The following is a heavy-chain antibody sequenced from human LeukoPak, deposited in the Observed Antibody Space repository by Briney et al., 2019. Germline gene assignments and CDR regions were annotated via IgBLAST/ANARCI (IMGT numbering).Heavy chain of an antibody. Sequence: ASVKVSCKASGYTFPGYYIHWVRQAPGQGLEWMGWINPNSGGTAYAQKFQGRVTMTRDTSISTAYMELSRLRSDDTAVYYCARDPVHPYSYGGENPYFDYWGQGTLVTVSS. CDR2: INPNSGGT. J-gene: IGHJ4*02. CDR1: GYTFPGYY. V-gene: IGHV1-2*02. D-gene: IGHD5-18*01. CDR3: ARDPVHPYSYGGENPYFDY.